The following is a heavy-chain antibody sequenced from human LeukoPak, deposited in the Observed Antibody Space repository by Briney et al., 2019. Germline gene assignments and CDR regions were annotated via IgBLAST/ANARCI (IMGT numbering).Heavy chain of an antibody. J-gene: IGHJ3*02. CDR3: AKKRTMIVVVNDAFDI. V-gene: IGHV3-30*18. D-gene: IGHD3-22*01. CDR1: GFTFSSYG. Sequence: PGGSLRLSCAASGFTFSSYGMNWVRQAPGKGLEWVAVISYDGSNKYYADSVKGRFTISRDNSKNTLYLQMNSLRAEDTAVYYCAKKRTMIVVVNDAFDIWGQGTMVTVSS. CDR2: ISYDGSNK.